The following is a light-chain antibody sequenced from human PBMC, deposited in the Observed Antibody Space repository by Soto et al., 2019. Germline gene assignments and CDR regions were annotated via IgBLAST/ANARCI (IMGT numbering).Light chain of an antibody. Sequence: DIQMTQSPSSLSASVGDSVTITCRASQTISIFLNWYQQKPGKAPNLLIYSASILQTGVPSRFSGRGSGTDFTLTINSLQPEDFATYYCQQSYNSGTFGPGTKVEI. CDR1: QTISIF. CDR2: SAS. CDR3: QQSYNSGT. J-gene: IGKJ1*01. V-gene: IGKV1-39*01.